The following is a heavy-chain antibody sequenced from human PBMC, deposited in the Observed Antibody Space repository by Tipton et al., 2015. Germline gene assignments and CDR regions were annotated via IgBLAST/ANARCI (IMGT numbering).Heavy chain of an antibody. CDR2: IFYSGST. CDR3: ARHDSTGFHFED. CDR1: GGSISSSSYY. J-gene: IGHJ4*02. D-gene: IGHD3-22*01. V-gene: IGHV4-39*01. Sequence: TLSLTCTVSGGSISSSSYYWGWIRQPPGKGLEWIGSIFYSGSTYYNPSLKSRVTISVDTSKNQFSLKLSSVTAADTAVYSCARHDSTGFHFEDWGQGTLVTVSS.